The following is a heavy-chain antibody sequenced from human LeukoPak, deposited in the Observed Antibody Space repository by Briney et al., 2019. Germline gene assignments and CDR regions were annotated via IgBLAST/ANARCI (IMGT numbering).Heavy chain of an antibody. V-gene: IGHV1-24*01. J-gene: IGHJ4*02. Sequence: ASVKVSCKVSGYTLTELSMHWVRQAPGKGLEWMGGFDPEDGETIYAQKFQGRVTMTEDTSTDTAYMELRSLRSDDTAVYYCAKTYYDFWSGSYFDYWGQGTLVTVSS. CDR1: GYTLTELS. D-gene: IGHD3-3*01. CDR2: FDPEDGET. CDR3: AKTYYDFWSGSYFDY.